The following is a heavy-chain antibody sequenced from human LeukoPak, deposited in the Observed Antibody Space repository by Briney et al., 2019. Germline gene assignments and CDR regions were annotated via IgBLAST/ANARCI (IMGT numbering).Heavy chain of an antibody. D-gene: IGHD6-6*01. Sequence: SETLSLTCTVSGASIRSSSHYWAWIRQPPGKGLEWIGSIYYSGSTFYNPSPKSRVTISVDTSKNQFSLMLSSVTAADTAVYYCARNCSSSSSSRYFDSWGQGTLVTVSS. V-gene: IGHV4-39*01. J-gene: IGHJ4*02. CDR3: ARNCSSSSSSRYFDS. CDR2: IYYSGST. CDR1: GASIRSSSHY.